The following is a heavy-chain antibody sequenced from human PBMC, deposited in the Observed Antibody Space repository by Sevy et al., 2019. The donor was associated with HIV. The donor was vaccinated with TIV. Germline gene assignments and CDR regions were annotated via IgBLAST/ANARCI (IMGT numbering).Heavy chain of an antibody. D-gene: IGHD3-22*01. V-gene: IGHV1-24*01. J-gene: IGHJ4*02. CDR3: ESAREYYEDNSGYFDY. CDR1: GHTLNQLS. CDR2: FDPEDGET. Sequence: ASVKVSCKVSGHTLNQLSMHWVRQAPGKGLEWMGRFDPEDGETIYAQRFQGRFTMTEDTSTDTAYMNLSSLRSEDTAVYYCESAREYYEDNSGYFDYWGQGTLVTVSS.